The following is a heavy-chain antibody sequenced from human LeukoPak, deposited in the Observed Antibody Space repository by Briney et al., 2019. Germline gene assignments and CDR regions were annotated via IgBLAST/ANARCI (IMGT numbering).Heavy chain of an antibody. J-gene: IGHJ4*02. CDR1: GYTFTSYG. V-gene: IGHV1-18*01. CDR3: ARDLVVVPAAITHNARPNMVARSY. Sequence: ASVKVSCKASGYTFTSYGISWVRQAPGQGLEWMGWISAYNGNTNYAQKLQGRVTMTTDTSTSTAYMELRSLRSDDTAVYYCARDLVVVPAAITHNARPNMVARSYWGQGTLVTVSS. CDR2: ISAYNGNT. D-gene: IGHD2-2*02.